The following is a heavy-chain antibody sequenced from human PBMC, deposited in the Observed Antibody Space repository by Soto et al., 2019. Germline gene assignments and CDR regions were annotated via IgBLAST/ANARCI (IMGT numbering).Heavy chain of an antibody. CDR2: ISSSGNTI. J-gene: IGHJ4*02. D-gene: IGHD2-15*01. Sequence: GGSLRLSCAASGFTFSDYYISWIRQAPGKGLEWVSYISSSGNTIYYADSVKGRFTISRDNAKNSLYLQMNSLRAEDTAVYYCARESHTEAAVDYWGQGTLVTVSS. CDR3: ARESHTEAAVDY. CDR1: GFTFSDYY. V-gene: IGHV3-11*01.